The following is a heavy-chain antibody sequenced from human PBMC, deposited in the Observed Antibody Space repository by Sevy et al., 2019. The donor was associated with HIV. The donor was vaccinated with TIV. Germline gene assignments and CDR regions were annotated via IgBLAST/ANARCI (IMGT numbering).Heavy chain of an antibody. CDR2: IRSKANSYAT. CDR1: GFTFSGSA. J-gene: IGHJ1*01. V-gene: IGHV3-73*01. Sequence: GGCLRLSCAASGFTFSGSAMHWVRQASGKGLEWVGRIRSKANSYATAYAASVKGRFTISRDDSKNTAYLQMNSLKTEDTAVYYCTRHRTGYTMFQHWGQGTLVTVSS. D-gene: IGHD6-13*01. CDR3: TRHRTGYTMFQH.